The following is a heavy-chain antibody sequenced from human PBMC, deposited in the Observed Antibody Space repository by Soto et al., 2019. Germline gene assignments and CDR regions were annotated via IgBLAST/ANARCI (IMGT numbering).Heavy chain of an antibody. V-gene: IGHV3-73*01. Sequence: GGSLRLSCAASGFTFSGSAMHWVRQASGKGLEWVGRIRSKANSYATAYAASVKGRFTISRDDSKNTAYLQMNSLKTEDTAVYYCTRVPLGYCSGGSCYPLDAFDIWGQGTMVTVSS. CDR2: IRSKANSYAT. CDR1: GFTFSGSA. CDR3: TRVPLGYCSGGSCYPLDAFDI. D-gene: IGHD2-15*01. J-gene: IGHJ3*02.